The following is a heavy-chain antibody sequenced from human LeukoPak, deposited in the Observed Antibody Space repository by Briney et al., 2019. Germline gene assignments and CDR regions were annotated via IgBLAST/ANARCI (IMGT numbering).Heavy chain of an antibody. CDR1: GFTFNAHA. Sequence: PGGSLRLSCAASGFTFNAHAMHWVRQAPGKGLQWVGVVSYDGQTKYYEESVKGRLSISRDNSKNTLDLHMNNLRTEDTAVYYCVRDSFITEAGSVFDFWGQGTLVTVSS. CDR2: VSYDGQTK. V-gene: IGHV3-30*01. CDR3: VRDSFITEAGSVFDF. J-gene: IGHJ4*02. D-gene: IGHD3-10*01.